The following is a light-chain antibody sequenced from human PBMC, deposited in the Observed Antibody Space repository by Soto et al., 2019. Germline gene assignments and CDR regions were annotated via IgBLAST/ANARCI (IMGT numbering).Light chain of an antibody. J-gene: IGKJ3*01. CDR3: QQYGSSRVT. Sequence: IVMTQSPGTLSVSPGETATLSCRASQSVSSNLAWYQQKPGQAPRLLIYGASSRATGIPDRFSGSGSGTDFTLTISRLEPEDFAVYYCQQYGSSRVTFGPGTKVDIK. CDR1: QSVSSN. V-gene: IGKV3-20*01. CDR2: GAS.